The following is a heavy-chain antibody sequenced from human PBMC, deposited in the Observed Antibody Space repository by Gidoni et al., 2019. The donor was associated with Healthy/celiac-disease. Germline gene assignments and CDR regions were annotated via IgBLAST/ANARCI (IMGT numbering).Heavy chain of an antibody. D-gene: IGHD2-2*01. V-gene: IGHV3-30*18. CDR1: GFPFSRYG. J-gene: IGHJ4*02. CDR2: ISYDGSNK. Sequence: QVQLVESGGGVVQPGRSLRLSCAASGFPFSRYGMHWVRQAPGKGLEWVAVISYDGSNKYYADSVKGRFTISRDNSKNTLYLQMNSLRAEDTAVYYCAKGHIVVVPAAIGGTDYWGQGTLVTVSS. CDR3: AKGHIVVVPAAIGGTDY.